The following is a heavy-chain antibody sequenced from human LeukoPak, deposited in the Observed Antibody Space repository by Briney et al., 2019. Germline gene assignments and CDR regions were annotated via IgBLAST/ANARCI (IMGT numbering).Heavy chain of an antibody. Sequence: ASVKVSCKASGYTFTGYYMHWLRQAPGQGLEWMGRINPNSGGTYYAQKFRSRVTMTRDTSISTAYMELASLISDDTAVYYCAGGVLHGGGNWFDPWGQGTLVTVSS. J-gene: IGHJ5*02. CDR3: AGGVLHGGGNWFDP. D-gene: IGHD3-16*01. V-gene: IGHV1-2*06. CDR1: GYTFTGYY. CDR2: INPNSGGT.